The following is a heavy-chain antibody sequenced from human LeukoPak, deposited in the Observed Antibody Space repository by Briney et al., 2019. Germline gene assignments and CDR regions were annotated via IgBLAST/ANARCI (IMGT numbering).Heavy chain of an antibody. D-gene: IGHD6-19*01. CDR3: ASGWYFSPWYLDY. CDR1: GFSLNNYA. J-gene: IGHJ4*02. Sequence: GGSLRLSCAASGFSLNNYAMHWVRQAPGKGRVGGAIISFDGRNTYYADSVKGRFTISRDIYKNTLYLQINSLGTEDTVVYSCASGWYFSPWYLDYWGPGTLVTVSS. V-gene: IGHV3-30*04. CDR2: ISFDGRNT.